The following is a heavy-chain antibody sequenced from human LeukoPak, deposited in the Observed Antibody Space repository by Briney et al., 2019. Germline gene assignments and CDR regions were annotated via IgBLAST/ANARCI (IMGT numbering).Heavy chain of an antibody. CDR3: TGLGATAYYYYGMDV. V-gene: IGHV3-23*01. Sequence: GGSLRLSCVASGFTFSSYAMSWVRQAPGKGLEWVSAISGSGGSTYYADSVKGRFTISRDNSKNTLYLQMNSLRAEDTAVYYCTGLGATAYYYYGMDVWGQGTTVTVSS. CDR2: ISGSGGST. J-gene: IGHJ6*02. CDR1: GFTFSSYA. D-gene: IGHD1-26*01.